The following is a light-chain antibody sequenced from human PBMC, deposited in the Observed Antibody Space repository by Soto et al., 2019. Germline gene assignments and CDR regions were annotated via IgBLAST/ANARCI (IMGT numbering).Light chain of an antibody. J-gene: IGKJ2*01. V-gene: IGKV1-6*01. CDR3: LQDYTYPYT. CDR1: QGIRNE. CDR2: GAS. Sequence: AIQMTQSPSSLSASVGDRVTITCRASQGIRNELGWYQQKPGKAPKLLLYGASSLQSGVPSRFSGSGSGTDFTLTISSLQPEDFATYSFLQDYTYPYTFGQGTKLEIK.